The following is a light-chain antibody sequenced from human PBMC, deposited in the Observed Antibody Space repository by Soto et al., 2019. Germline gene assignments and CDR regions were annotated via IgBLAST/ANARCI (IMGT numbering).Light chain of an antibody. CDR2: EVT. Sequence: QSALTQPPSASGSPGQSVTISCTGTSSDVGAYKYVSWYQRYPVKAPKLMIYEVTKRPSGVPDRFSGSKSGNTASLTVSGLQAEDEADYYCTSYVGNDIWVFGGGTKVTVL. CDR1: SSDVGAYKY. V-gene: IGLV2-8*01. CDR3: TSYVGNDIWV. J-gene: IGLJ3*02.